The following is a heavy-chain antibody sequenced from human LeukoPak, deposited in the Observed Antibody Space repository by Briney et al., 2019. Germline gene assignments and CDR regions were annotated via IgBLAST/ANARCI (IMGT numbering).Heavy chain of an antibody. CDR2: IKTDGYDK. V-gene: IGHV3-7*01. J-gene: IGHJ4*02. Sequence: PGGSLRLSCAASGFTFSSYWMAWVRQAPGKGLEWVANIKTDGYDKYYVDSLKGRFTISRDNAENSLYLQMDSLRAEDTAVYYCARVRQYQLLSAFDYWGQGTLVTVSS. CDR3: ARVRQYQLLSAFDY. CDR1: GFTFSSYW. D-gene: IGHD2-2*01.